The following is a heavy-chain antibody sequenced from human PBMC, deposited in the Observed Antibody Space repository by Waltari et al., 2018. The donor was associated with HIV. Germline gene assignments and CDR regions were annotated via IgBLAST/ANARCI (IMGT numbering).Heavy chain of an antibody. CDR3: AKGIAGAYSSAWMRD. D-gene: IGHD6-19*01. Sequence: LVESGGGLVQPGRSLRPSCAASGFNFDDYAMHWVRQTPGKGLEWFSGISWNSGSIGYADSVKGRFTISRDSAKNSLYLQMNRLRPDDTALYYCAKGIAGAYSSAWMRDWGQGTLVTVSS. CDR2: ISWNSGSI. V-gene: IGHV3-9*01. J-gene: IGHJ4*02. CDR1: GFNFDDYA.